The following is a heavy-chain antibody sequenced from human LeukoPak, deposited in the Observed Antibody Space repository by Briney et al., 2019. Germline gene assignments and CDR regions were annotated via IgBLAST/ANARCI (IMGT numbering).Heavy chain of an antibody. V-gene: IGHV1-69*04. CDR1: GGTFSSYA. CDR3: ARDATITMIVVVSMYYFDY. J-gene: IGHJ4*02. Sequence: SVKVSCKASGGTFSSYAISWVRQAPGQGLEWMGRIIPILGIANYAQKFQGRVTITADKSTSTAYMELSSLRSEDTAVYYCARDATITMIVVVSMYYFDYWGQGTLVTVSS. D-gene: IGHD3-22*01. CDR2: IIPILGIA.